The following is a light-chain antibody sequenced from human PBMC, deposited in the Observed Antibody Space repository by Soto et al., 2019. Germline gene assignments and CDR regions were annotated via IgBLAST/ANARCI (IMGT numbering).Light chain of an antibody. CDR3: QQSYSTPRT. CDR1: QSISSY. V-gene: IGKV1-39*01. CDR2: AAS. Sequence: DIHMTQSQSSLSASVGDRVTITGRASQSISSYLDWYQQKPGKAPKLLIYAASSLQSGVPSRFSGSGSGTDFALTISSLQPEDFATYYCQQSYSTPRTFGQGTKVDIK. J-gene: IGKJ1*01.